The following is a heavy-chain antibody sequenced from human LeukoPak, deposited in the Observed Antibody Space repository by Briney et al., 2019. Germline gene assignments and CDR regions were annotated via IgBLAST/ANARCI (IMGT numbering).Heavy chain of an antibody. CDR1: GSTFTSYD. J-gene: IGHJ5*02. V-gene: IGHV1-8*01. Sequence: SVKVSCKTSGSTFTSYDINWVRPATGQGLEWMGWMNPNSGNTGYTQKFQGRVTMTRNTSISTAYMELSSLRSEDTAVYYCARGNWFDPWGQGTLVTVSS. CDR2: MNPNSGNT. CDR3: ARGNWFDP.